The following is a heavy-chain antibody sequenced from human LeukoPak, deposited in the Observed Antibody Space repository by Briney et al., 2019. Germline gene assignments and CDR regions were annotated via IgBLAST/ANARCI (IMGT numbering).Heavy chain of an antibody. V-gene: IGHV4-59*01. CDR3: ARAFSSGWYPYSIGGLWFDF. D-gene: IGHD6-19*01. J-gene: IGHJ4*02. Sequence: SETLSLTCTVSGGSFSSYYWSWLRQPPGKGLEWIGYIYYSGSTNCNPSLKSRVTVSVDTSKNQFSLKLSSVTAADTAVYYCARAFSSGWYPYSIGGLWFDFWGQGTLVTVSS. CDR2: IYYSGST. CDR1: GGSFSSYY.